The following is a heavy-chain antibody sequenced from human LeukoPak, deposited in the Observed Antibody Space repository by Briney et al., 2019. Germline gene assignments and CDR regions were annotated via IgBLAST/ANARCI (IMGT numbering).Heavy chain of an antibody. V-gene: IGHV4-34*01. Sequence: SETLSLTCAVYGGSFSGYYWSWIRQPPGKGLEWIGEINHSGSTNYNPSLKSRVTISVDTSKDQFSLKLSSVTAADTAVYYCARGSSSRHRVYWGQGTLVTVSS. D-gene: IGHD6-13*01. J-gene: IGHJ4*02. CDR3: ARGSSSRHRVY. CDR1: GGSFSGYY. CDR2: INHSGST.